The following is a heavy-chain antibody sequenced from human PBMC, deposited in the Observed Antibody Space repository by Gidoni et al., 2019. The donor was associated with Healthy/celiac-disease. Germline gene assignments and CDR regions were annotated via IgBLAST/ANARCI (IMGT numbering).Heavy chain of an antibody. CDR1: GGSISSGGYY. Sequence: QVQLQESGPGLVKHSQTLSLTCTVSGGSISSGGYYWSWIRQHPGKGLEWIGYIYYSGSTYYNPSLKSRVTISVDTAKNQFSLKLSSVTAADTAVYYCARDVWFGDPNWFDPWGQGTLVTVSS. D-gene: IGHD3-10*01. J-gene: IGHJ5*02. CDR2: IYYSGST. V-gene: IGHV4-31*03. CDR3: ARDVWFGDPNWFDP.